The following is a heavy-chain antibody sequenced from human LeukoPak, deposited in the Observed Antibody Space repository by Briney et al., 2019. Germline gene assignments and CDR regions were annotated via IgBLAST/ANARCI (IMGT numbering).Heavy chain of an antibody. CDR1: GFTFSSYA. D-gene: IGHD3-16*02. J-gene: IGHJ4*02. CDR3: AKVTFGGVIVKFLLFDY. CDR2: ISGSGGST. V-gene: IGHV3-23*01. Sequence: PGGSLRLSCAASGFTFSSYAMSWVRQAPGKGLEWVSAISGSGGSTYYADSVKGRFTISRDNSKNTLYLQMNSLRAEDTAVYYCAKVTFGGVIVKFLLFDYWGQGTLVTVSS.